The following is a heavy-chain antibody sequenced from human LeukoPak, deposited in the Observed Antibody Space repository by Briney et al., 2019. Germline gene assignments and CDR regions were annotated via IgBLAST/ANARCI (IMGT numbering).Heavy chain of an antibody. V-gene: IGHV4-34*01. CDR3: ARVLGYCSSTSCPDY. CDR1: DGSFSGYY. J-gene: IGHJ4*02. CDR2: INHSGST. Sequence: SETLSLTCAVYDGSFSGYYWSWIRQPPGKGLEWIGEINHSGSTNYNPSLKSRVTISVDTSKNQFSLKLSSVTAADTAVYYCARVLGYCSSTSCPDYWGQGTLVTVSS. D-gene: IGHD2-2*01.